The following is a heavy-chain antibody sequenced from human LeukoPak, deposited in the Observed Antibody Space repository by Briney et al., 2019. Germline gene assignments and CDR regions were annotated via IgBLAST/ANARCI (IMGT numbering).Heavy chain of an antibody. D-gene: IGHD1-26*01. CDR3: ARGFRSYPSYYGMDL. CDR2: INHSGST. Sequence: SETLSLTCAVYGGSFSGYYWSWIRQPPGKGLEWMGEINHSGSTNYNPSLKSRVTISVDTSKNQFSLKLSPVTAADTAVYYCARGFRSYPSYYGMDLWGQGTTVTVSS. CDR1: GGSFSGYY. V-gene: IGHV4-34*01. J-gene: IGHJ6*02.